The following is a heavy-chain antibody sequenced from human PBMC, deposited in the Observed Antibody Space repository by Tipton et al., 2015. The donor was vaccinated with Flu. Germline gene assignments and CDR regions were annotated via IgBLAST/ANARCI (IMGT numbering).Heavy chain of an antibody. D-gene: IGHD4-11*01. CDR3: ARRDYSNYVSDPKNWFDP. J-gene: IGHJ5*02. CDR2: IFHSGNA. V-gene: IGHV4-38-2*02. CDR1: GNSIRSANYY. Sequence: TLSLTCTVSGNSIRSANYYWGWIRQPPGKGLEWIGNIFHSGNAYHNPSLKSRVTMSVDTSKNQFSLKLTSVTAADTAVYYCARRDYSNYVSDPKNWFDPWGQGTLVTVSS.